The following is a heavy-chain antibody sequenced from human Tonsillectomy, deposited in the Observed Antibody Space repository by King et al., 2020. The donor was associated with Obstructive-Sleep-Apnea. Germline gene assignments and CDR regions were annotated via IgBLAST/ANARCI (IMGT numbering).Heavy chain of an antibody. CDR1: GFTFSSYA. Sequence: QLVQSGGGVVQPGRSLRLSCAASGFTFSSYAMHWVRQAPGKGLEWVAVISYDVSDKYYADSVKGRFTISRDDSRNTLYLQMNSLRAEDTAVYYCARGEVDYYDSSGYYDGGYLDYWGQGTLVTVSS. CDR2: ISYDVSDK. J-gene: IGHJ4*02. CDR3: ARGEVDYYDSSGYYDGGYLDY. V-gene: IGHV3-30*04. D-gene: IGHD3-22*01.